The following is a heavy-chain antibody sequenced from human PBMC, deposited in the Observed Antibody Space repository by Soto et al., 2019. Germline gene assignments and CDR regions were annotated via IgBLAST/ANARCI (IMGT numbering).Heavy chain of an antibody. J-gene: IGHJ3*02. CDR1: GFSFSSYA. D-gene: IGHD3-22*01. V-gene: IGHV3-30-3*01. CDR3: AKDLPPYYYDSSGYYVADAFDI. Sequence: GGSLRLSCTASGFSFSSYAMYWFRQPPGKGLEWVAVISHDGINKHYADSVKGRFTISRDNSKNTLYLQMNSLRAEDTAVYYCAKDLPPYYYDSSGYYVADAFDIWGQGTMVTVSS. CDR2: ISHDGINK.